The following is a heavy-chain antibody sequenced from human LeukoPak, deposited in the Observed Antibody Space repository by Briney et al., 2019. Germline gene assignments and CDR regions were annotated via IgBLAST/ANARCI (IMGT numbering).Heavy chain of an antibody. Sequence: ASVKVFCKASEYTFTSYDINWVRQATGQGLEWMGWMNPNSGNTGYAQKFQGRVTMTRNTSISTAYMELSSLRSEDTAVYYCASTVHDSSGYYYSYWGQGTLVTVSS. CDR3: ASTVHDSSGYYYSY. CDR2: MNPNSGNT. J-gene: IGHJ4*02. V-gene: IGHV1-8*01. D-gene: IGHD3-22*01. CDR1: EYTFTSYD.